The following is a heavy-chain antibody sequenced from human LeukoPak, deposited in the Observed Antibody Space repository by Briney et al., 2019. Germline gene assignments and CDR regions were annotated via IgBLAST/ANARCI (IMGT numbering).Heavy chain of an antibody. V-gene: IGHV1-2*02. CDR3: ARTGRYDSWSGYYPTIDY. J-gene: IGHJ4*02. CDR1: GYTFTGYY. D-gene: IGHD3-3*01. Sequence: ASVKVSCKASGYTFTGYYMHWVRQAPGQGLEWMGWINPNSGGTNYAQKFQGRVTMTRDTSISTAYMELSRLRSDDTAVYYCARTGRYDSWSGYYPTIDYWGQGTLVTVSS. CDR2: INPNSGGT.